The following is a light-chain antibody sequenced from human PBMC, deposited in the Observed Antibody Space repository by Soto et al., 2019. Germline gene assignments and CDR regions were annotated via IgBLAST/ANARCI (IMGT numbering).Light chain of an antibody. J-gene: IGLJ1*01. CDR2: DVS. Sequence: HSVLAQRASVSGSPGQSITISCTGTSSDVGGYDYVSWYQQHPGKAPKLMIYDVSNRPSGVSDRFSGSKSGNTASLTISGLQAEDEADYYCSSYTSSSTLVFGTGTKVTVL. CDR3: SSYTSSSTLV. CDR1: SSDVGGYDY. V-gene: IGLV2-14*01.